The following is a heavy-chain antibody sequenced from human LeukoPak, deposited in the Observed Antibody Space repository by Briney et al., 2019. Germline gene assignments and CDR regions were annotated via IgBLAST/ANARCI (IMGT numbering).Heavy chain of an antibody. CDR3: ARQMVGASIPDAFDI. D-gene: IGHD1-26*01. Sequence: ASVKVSCKASGYTFTSYGISWVRQAPGQGLEWMGGIIPIFGTANYAQKFQGRVTITADESTSTAYMELSSLRSEDTAVYYCARQMVGASIPDAFDIWGQGTMVTVSS. CDR1: GYTFTSYG. J-gene: IGHJ3*02. CDR2: IIPIFGTA. V-gene: IGHV1-69*13.